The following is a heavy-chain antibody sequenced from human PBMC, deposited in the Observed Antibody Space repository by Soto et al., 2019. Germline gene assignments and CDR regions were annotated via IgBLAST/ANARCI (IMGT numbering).Heavy chain of an antibody. CDR2: IYYSGST. D-gene: IGHD1-26*01. V-gene: IGHV4-61*01. CDR3: ARDPEVGGSSGWFDP. CDR1: GGSVSSGSYY. Sequence: QVQLQESGPGLVKPSETLSLTCTVSGGSVSSGSYYWSWIRQPPGKGLEWIGYIYYSGSTNYNPSLKSLVTISVDTTKNQFSRKLSSVTAADKAVYYCARDPEVGGSSGWFDPWGQGTLVTVSS. J-gene: IGHJ5*02.